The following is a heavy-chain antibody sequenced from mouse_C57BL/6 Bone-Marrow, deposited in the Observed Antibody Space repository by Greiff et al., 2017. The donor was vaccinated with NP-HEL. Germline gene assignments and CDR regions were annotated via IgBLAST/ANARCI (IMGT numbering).Heavy chain of an antibody. D-gene: IGHD1-1*01. CDR2: ISYSGST. CDR3: ARETTVVAHYAMDY. CDR1: GYSITSGYD. Sequence: VQLKESGPGMVKPSQSLSLTCTVTGYSITSGYDWHWIRHFPGNKLEWMGYISYSGSTNYNPSLKSRISITHDTSKNHFFLKLNSVTTEDTATYYCARETTVVAHYAMDYWGQGTSVTVSS. V-gene: IGHV3-1*01. J-gene: IGHJ4*01.